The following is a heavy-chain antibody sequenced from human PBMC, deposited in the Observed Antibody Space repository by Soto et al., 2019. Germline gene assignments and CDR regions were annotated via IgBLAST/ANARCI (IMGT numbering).Heavy chain of an antibody. CDR2: ISGSGGST. J-gene: IGHJ5*02. V-gene: IGHV3-23*01. CDR1: GFTFSSYA. CDR3: AKDSGSGAARPMWFDP. Sequence: PGGSLRLSCAASGFTFSSYAMSWVRQAPGKGLEWVSAISGSGGSTYYADSVKGRFTISRDNSKNTLYLQMNSLRAEDTAVYYCAKDSGSGAARPMWFDPWGQGTLVTVSS. D-gene: IGHD6-6*01.